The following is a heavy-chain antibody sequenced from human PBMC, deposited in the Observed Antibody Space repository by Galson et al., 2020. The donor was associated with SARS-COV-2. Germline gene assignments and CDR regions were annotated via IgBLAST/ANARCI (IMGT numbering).Heavy chain of an antibody. V-gene: IGHV1-24*01. J-gene: IGHJ5*02. Sequence: ASVKVSCKVSGYTLTKLSMHWVRQAPGKGLEWMGGFDPEDGETIYAQKFQGRVTMTEDTSTDTAYMELSSLRSEDTAVYYCATGPLTGYSSSWRNWFDPWGQGTLVTVSS. CDR2: FDPEDGET. CDR1: GYTLTKLS. CDR3: ATGPLTGYSSSWRNWFDP. D-gene: IGHD6-13*01.